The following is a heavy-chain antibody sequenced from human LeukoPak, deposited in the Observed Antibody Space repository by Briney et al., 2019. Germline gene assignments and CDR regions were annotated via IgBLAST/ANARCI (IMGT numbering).Heavy chain of an antibody. D-gene: IGHD2-21*01. CDR2: ISNGGSTI. Sequence: PGGSLRLSCAASGFSFGTAEMNWVRQAPGKGLEWIAYISNGGSTIYYADSVKGRFTISRDNAKNSLSLQMNSLRVEDTAVYYCASHDTGDAFDYWGQGALVIVSS. CDR3: ASHDTGDAFDY. CDR1: GFSFGTAE. V-gene: IGHV3-48*03. J-gene: IGHJ4*02.